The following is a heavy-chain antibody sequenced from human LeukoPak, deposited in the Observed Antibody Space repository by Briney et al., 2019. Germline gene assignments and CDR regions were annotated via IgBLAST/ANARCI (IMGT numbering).Heavy chain of an antibody. Sequence: QAGGSLRLSCAASGFPFSGYWMDWVRQAPGKGMEWVANIKQDGSVQYYTDSVKGRFTISRDNAKNSLYLQMNSLRAEDTAVYYCSRSLDYLGQGALVTVSS. J-gene: IGHJ4*02. CDR3: SRSLDY. CDR1: GFPFSGYW. V-gene: IGHV3-7*01. CDR2: IKQDGSVQ.